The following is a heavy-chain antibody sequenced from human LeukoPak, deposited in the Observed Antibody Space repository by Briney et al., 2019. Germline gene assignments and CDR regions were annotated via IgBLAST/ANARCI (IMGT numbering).Heavy chain of an antibody. CDR3: ARGCSGGSCFARADY. CDR1: GFTFRKFG. V-gene: IGHV3-33*01. CDR2: IWYDGSNK. J-gene: IGHJ4*02. D-gene: IGHD2-15*01. Sequence: GGSLRLSCATSGFTFRKFGMHWVRQAPGKGLEWVALIWYDGSNKYYADSVKDRFTISRDNSKNTLYLQMNSLRAEDTAVYYCARGCSGGSCFARADYWGQGTLVTVSS.